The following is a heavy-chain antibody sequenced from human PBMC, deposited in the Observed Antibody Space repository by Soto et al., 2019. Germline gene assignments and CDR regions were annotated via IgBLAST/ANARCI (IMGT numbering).Heavy chain of an antibody. CDR3: ARDIGVGGTSGIPDY. V-gene: IGHV3-30-3*01. J-gene: IGHJ4*02. CDR2: ISDYGTRK. Sequence: GGSLRLSCAASGFTFTSHAMHWVRQTPCEGLEWVAIISDYGTRKFYADSVQGRFSISRDNARNTLYLQMNSLTIEDTGIFYCARDIGVGGTSGIPDYWGQGTLVTVSS. CDR1: GFTFTSHA. D-gene: IGHD1-1*01.